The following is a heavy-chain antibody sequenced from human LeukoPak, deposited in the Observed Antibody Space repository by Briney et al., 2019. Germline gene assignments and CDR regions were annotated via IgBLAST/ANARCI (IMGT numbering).Heavy chain of an antibody. CDR3: AGRVVSGTTGPYYFDY. CDR2: FYPGDSDT. D-gene: IGHD1-7*01. Sequence: LGESLEISCKGSGSSFTSYWIGWVRQMPGKGLEWMGIFYPGDSDTRYSPFFQGQVTISAEKTISTAYLQWSSMKASDTAMYYCAGRVVSGTTGPYYFDYWGQGTLVTVSS. J-gene: IGHJ4*02. V-gene: IGHV5-51*01. CDR1: GSSFTSYW.